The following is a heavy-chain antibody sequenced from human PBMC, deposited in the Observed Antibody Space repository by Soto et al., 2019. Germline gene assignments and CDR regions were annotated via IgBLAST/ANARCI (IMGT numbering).Heavy chain of an antibody. D-gene: IGHD2-8*01. CDR3: AREMVYAILHYWYFDL. CDR2: INHSGST. Sequence: SETLSLTCAVYGGSFSGYYWSWIRQPPGKGLEWIGEINHSGSTNYNPSLKSRVTISVDTSKNQFSLKLSSVTAADTAVYYCAREMVYAILHYWYFDLWGRGTLVTVSS. V-gene: IGHV4-34*01. CDR1: GGSFSGYY. J-gene: IGHJ2*01.